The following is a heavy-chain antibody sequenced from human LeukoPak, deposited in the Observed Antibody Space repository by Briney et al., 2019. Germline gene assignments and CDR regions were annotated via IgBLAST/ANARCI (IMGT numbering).Heavy chain of an antibody. V-gene: IGHV3-74*01. J-gene: IGHJ4*02. Sequence: PGGALRLSCAASGFTFSSYWRHGVRQGRGRGLVWVSYISGDGSRTTYADSVKGRFTISRDNAQNTLNLQMNSLRAEDTAVYYCARGGWGTAIDYWAQGTLVTVSS. CDR1: GFTFSSYW. D-gene: IGHD1-7*01. CDR2: ISGDGSRT. CDR3: ARGGWGTAIDY.